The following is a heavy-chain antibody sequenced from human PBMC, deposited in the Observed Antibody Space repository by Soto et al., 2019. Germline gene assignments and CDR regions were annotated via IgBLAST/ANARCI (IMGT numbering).Heavy chain of an antibody. V-gene: IGHV1-18*04. D-gene: IGHD3-9*01. CDR1: GYTFPNFG. CDR3: TRDAKYHGMLTGYFVNDH. J-gene: IGHJ5*02. CDR2: ISTDNGDT. Sequence: QVQLVQSGAEVKKPGASVKVSCKASGYTFPNFGISWVRQAPGQGLEWLGWISTDNGDTKYAQKIQARVTLTTDTATTTVDMELTSLRPDDTAVYYCTRDAKYHGMLTGYFVNDHWGQGTLVSVSS.